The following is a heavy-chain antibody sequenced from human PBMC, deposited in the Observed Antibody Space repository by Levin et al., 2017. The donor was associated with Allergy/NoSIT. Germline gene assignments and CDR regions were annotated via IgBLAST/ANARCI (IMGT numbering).Heavy chain of an antibody. CDR3: AGAPKQSLGVHQKLAFDV. CDR1: GGTFTSYP. V-gene: IGHV1-69*08. D-gene: IGHD2-8*01. CDR2: IIPVRDTA. Sequence: SVKVSCKASGGTFTSYPFSWVRQAPGQGLEWMGRIIPVRDTADYAQKFKGRVSITADKTTTTAYMELIRLRSDDAAVYYCAGAPKQSLGVHQKLAFDVWGQGTLVTVSS. J-gene: IGHJ3*01.